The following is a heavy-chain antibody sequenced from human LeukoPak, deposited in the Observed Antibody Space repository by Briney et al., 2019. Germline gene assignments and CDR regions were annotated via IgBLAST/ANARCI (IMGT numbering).Heavy chain of an antibody. CDR1: GFTFSSYA. D-gene: IGHD6-19*01. CDR3: ATPEKQWHIFDY. V-gene: IGHV3-30*04. Sequence: GRSLRLSCAASGFTFSSYAMHWVRQAPGKGLEWVAVISFDGSNKYYADSVKGRFTISRDNSKSTLYLQMNSLRAEDTAVYYCATPEKQWHIFDYWGQGTLVTVSS. CDR2: ISFDGSNK. J-gene: IGHJ4*02.